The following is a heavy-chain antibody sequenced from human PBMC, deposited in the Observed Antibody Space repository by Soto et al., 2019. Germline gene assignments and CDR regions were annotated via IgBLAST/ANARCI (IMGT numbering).Heavy chain of an antibody. J-gene: IGHJ4*02. D-gene: IGHD3-9*01. CDR1: VFPFTTYA. CDR2: ISSSSSTI. CDR3: ARVLTTGYYDILTGSYYFDY. V-gene: IGHV3-48*02. Sequence: GGSLRLSCAACVFPFTTYAMSWVRQAPGKGPEWVSYISSSSSTIYYADSVKGRFTISRDNAKNSLYLQMNSLRDEDTAVYYCARVLTTGYYDILTGSYYFDYWGQGTLVTVSS.